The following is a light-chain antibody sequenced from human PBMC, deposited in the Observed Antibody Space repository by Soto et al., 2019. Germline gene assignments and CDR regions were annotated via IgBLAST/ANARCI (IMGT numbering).Light chain of an antibody. V-gene: IGLV2-18*02. CDR3: SSYTSSSTWV. Sequence: QSALTQPPSVSGSPGQSVTISCAGTSSDVGNYNRVSWYQQPPVTAPKLMIYEVSNRPSGVPDRFSGSKSGNTASLTISGLQAEDEADYYCSSYTSSSTWVFGGGTKLTVL. CDR1: SSDVGNYNR. J-gene: IGLJ3*02. CDR2: EVS.